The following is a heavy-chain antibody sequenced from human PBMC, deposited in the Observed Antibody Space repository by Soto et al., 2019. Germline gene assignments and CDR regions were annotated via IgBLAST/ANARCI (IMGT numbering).Heavy chain of an antibody. CDR3: ARETRARFAVAELYNWFDP. CDR2: INHSGTT. V-gene: IGHV4-34*01. J-gene: IGHJ5*02. CDR1: GGSFSGSFSGYY. D-gene: IGHD2-15*01. Sequence: SETLSLTCAVYGGSFSGSFSGYYWTWTRQPPGKGLEWIGEINHSGTTNYNPSLKSRVTISVDTSKNQFSLKLSSVTAADTAVYYCARETRARFAVAELYNWFDPWGQGTLVTVSS.